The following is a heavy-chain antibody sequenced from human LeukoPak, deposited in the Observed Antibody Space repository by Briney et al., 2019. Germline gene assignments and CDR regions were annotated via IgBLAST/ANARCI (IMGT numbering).Heavy chain of an antibody. J-gene: IGHJ4*02. CDR2: INPKSGRT. CDR3: ARETSSRYFDN. CDR1: GYTFTNYD. Sequence: GASVKVSCKTSGYTFTNYDINWVRQATGRGLEWMGWINPKSGRTGYAQNFQGRVTITRNTSISIAYMELSSLSSEDTAVYYCARETSSRYFDNWGQGTLLTVSS. V-gene: IGHV1-8*03.